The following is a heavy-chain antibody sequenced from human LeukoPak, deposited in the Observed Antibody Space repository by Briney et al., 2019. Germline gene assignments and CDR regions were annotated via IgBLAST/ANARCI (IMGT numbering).Heavy chain of an antibody. CDR2: ISAYNGNT. Sequence: ASVKVSCKASGYTFTGYYMHWVRQAPGQGLEWMGWISAYNGNTNYAQKLQGRVTMTTDTSTSTAYMELRSLRSDDTAVYYCARIFIAAANWFDPWGQGTLVTVSS. D-gene: IGHD6-13*01. CDR3: ARIFIAAANWFDP. CDR1: GYTFTGYY. V-gene: IGHV1-18*04. J-gene: IGHJ5*02.